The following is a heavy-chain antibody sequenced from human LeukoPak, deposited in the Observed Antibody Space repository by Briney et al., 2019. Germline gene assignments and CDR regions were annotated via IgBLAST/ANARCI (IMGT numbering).Heavy chain of an antibody. CDR3: ARVDYGDYFNWFDP. D-gene: IGHD4-17*01. Sequence: PGGSLRLSCAASGFTVSSNYMSWVRQAPGKGLEWVSVIYSGGSTYYADSVKGRFTISRDNSKNTLYLQMNSLRAEDTAVYYCARVDYGDYFNWFDPWGQGTLVVVSS. CDR1: GFTVSSNY. CDR2: IYSGGST. J-gene: IGHJ5*02. V-gene: IGHV3-53*01.